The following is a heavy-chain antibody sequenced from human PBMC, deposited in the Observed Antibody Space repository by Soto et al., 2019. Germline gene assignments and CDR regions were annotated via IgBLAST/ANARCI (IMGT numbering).Heavy chain of an antibody. J-gene: IGHJ4*02. CDR3: ARGWDLTADY. D-gene: IGHD2-21*02. CDR1: GFTFSNYG. CDR2: IWYDGSKK. Sequence: QVQLVESGGGVVQPGRSLRLSCAASGFTFSNYGMHWVRQAPGKGLEWVAVIWYDGSKKYYADSVKGRFTISRDNSKNTLYLQMDSLRAEDTAVYYCARGWDLTADYWGQGTLVTVSS. V-gene: IGHV3-33*01.